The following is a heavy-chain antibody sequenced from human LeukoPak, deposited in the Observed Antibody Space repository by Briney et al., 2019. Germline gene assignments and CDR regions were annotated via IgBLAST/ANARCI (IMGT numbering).Heavy chain of an antibody. CDR1: GFTFSIYS. CDR3: ARDLNTGYSSGWYTDY. J-gene: IGHJ4*02. D-gene: IGHD6-19*01. V-gene: IGHV3-21*01. Sequence: GGSLRLSCAASGFTFSIYSMNWVRQAPGKGLEWVSSISSSSSYIYYADSVKGRFTISRDNAKNSLYLQMNSLRAEDTAVYYCARDLNTGYSSGWYTDYWGQGTLVTVSS. CDR2: ISSSSSYI.